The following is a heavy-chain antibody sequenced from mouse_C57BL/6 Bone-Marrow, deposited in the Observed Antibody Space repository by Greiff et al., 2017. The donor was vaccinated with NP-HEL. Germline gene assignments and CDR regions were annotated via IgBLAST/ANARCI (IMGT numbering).Heavy chain of an antibody. CDR3: ARSDYDYDWVDFDY. Sequence: QVQLQQPGAELVMPGASVKLSCKASGYTFTSYWMHWVKQRPGQGLEWIGEIDPSDSYTNYNQKFKGKSTLTGDKSSSTAYMQLSSLTSEDSAVYYCARSDYDYDWVDFDYWGQGTTLTVSS. CDR2: IDPSDSYT. CDR1: GYTFTSYW. V-gene: IGHV1-69*01. J-gene: IGHJ2*01. D-gene: IGHD2-4*01.